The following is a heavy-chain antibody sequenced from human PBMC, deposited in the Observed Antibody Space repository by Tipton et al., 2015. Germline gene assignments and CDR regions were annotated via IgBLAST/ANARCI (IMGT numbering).Heavy chain of an antibody. CDR3: ARARGRHGGLFDS. J-gene: IGHJ4*02. Sequence: TLSLTCTVSDGSISSYYWSWIRQPPGKGLEWIGYIYYSGSTNYNPSLKSRVTISVDTSKTQFSLKVSSVTAADTAMYYCARARGRHGGLFDSWGQGTLVTVSS. CDR1: DGSISSYY. V-gene: IGHV4-59*01. CDR2: IYYSGST. D-gene: IGHD4-23*01.